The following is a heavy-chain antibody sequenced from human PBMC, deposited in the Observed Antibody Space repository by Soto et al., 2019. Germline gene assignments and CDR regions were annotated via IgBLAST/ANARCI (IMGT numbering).Heavy chain of an antibody. CDR1: GFTFSSYS. CDR3: ARVGSSGWYEGYYYGMDV. Sequence: GGSLRLSCAASGFTFSSYSMNWVRQAPGKGLEWVSSISSSSSYIYYADSVKGRFTISRDNAKNSLYLQMNSLRAEDTAVYYCARVGSSGWYEGYYYGMDVWGKGTTVTVSS. D-gene: IGHD6-19*01. CDR2: ISSSSSYI. V-gene: IGHV3-21*01. J-gene: IGHJ6*04.